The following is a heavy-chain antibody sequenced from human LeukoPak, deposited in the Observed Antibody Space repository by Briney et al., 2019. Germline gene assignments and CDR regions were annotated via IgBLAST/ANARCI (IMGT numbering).Heavy chain of an antibody. CDR2: ICYSGST. Sequence: SETLSLTCTVSRGSISSGGYYWSWIRQHPGKGLEWIGYICYSGSTYYNPSLKSRVTMSVDTSKNQFSLKLSSVTAADTAVYYCARGQGYSSGWYNFDYWGQGTLVTVSS. D-gene: IGHD6-19*01. V-gene: IGHV4-31*03. CDR1: RGSISSGGYY. CDR3: ARGQGYSSGWYNFDY. J-gene: IGHJ4*02.